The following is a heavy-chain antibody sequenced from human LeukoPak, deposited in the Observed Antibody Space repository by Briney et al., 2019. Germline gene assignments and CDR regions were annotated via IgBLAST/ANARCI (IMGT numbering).Heavy chain of an antibody. Sequence: SETLSLTCPVSGGSISSYYWSWIRQPPGKGLEWIGYIYYSGSTNYNPSLKSRVTISVDTSKNQFSLKLSSVTAADTAVYYCARGGDTAMVRRGYFDLWGRGTLVTVSS. J-gene: IGHJ2*01. CDR1: GGSISSYY. V-gene: IGHV4-59*01. CDR2: IYYSGST. D-gene: IGHD5-18*01. CDR3: ARGGDTAMVRRGYFDL.